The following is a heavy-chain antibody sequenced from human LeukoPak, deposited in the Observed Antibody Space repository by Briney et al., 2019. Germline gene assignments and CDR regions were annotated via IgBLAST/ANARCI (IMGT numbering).Heavy chain of an antibody. CDR2: IWSDGTNR. CDR3: ARDTGAVAGTEFHY. V-gene: IGHV3-33*01. D-gene: IGHD6-19*01. CDR1: GFTFSHYG. J-gene: IGHJ4*02. Sequence: GGSLRLSCATSGFTFSHYGMHWVRQAPGKGLEWVAVIWSDGTNRYYGDPVKGRFTISRDNFQRTVYLQMNSLRAEDTAVYYCARDTGAVAGTEFHYWGQGTLVTVSS.